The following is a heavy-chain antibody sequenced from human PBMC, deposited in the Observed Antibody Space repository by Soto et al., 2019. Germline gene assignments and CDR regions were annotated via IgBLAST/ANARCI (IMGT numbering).Heavy chain of an antibody. D-gene: IGHD4-17*01. CDR2: IYYSGST. Sequence: PSETLSLTCTVSGGSISSGGYYWSWIRQHPGKGLEWIGYIYYSGSTYYNPSLKSRVTISVDTSKNQFSLKLSSVTAADTAVYYCARDQVGGDSTNYYYSGMDVWGQGTTVTVSS. J-gene: IGHJ6*02. CDR1: GGSISSGGYY. V-gene: IGHV4-31*03. CDR3: ARDQVGGDSTNYYYSGMDV.